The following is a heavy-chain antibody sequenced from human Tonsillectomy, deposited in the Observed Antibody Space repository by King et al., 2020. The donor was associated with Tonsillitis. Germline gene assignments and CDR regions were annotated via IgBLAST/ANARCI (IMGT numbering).Heavy chain of an antibody. J-gene: IGHJ6*02. Sequence: QLVQSGGGVVQPGRSLRLSCAASGFTFSSYGMHWVRQAPGKGLEWVAVISYDGSNKYYADSVKGRFTISRDNSKNTLYLQMNSLRAEDTAVYYCAKTYYYGSGSYYYNGMDVWGQGTTVTVSS. CDR1: GFTFSSYG. CDR2: ISYDGSNK. V-gene: IGHV3-30*18. CDR3: AKTYYYGSGSYYYNGMDV. D-gene: IGHD3-10*01.